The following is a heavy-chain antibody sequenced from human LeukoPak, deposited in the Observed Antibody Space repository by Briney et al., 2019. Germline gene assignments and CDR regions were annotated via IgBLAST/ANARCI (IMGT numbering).Heavy chain of an antibody. CDR3: ARGRDRPWASWFDP. V-gene: IGHV4-59*01. J-gene: IGHJ5*02. CDR1: GGSISSYY. CDR2: IYYSGST. D-gene: IGHD1-14*01. Sequence: SETLSLTCTVSGGSISSYYWSWIRQPPGKGLEWIGYIYYSGSTYYNPSLKSRVTISVDTSKNQFSLKLSSVTAADTAVYYCARGRDRPWASWFDPWGQGTLVTVSS.